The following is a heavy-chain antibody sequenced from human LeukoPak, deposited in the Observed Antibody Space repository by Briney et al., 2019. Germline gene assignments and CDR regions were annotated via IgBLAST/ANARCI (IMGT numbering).Heavy chain of an antibody. D-gene: IGHD2-2*02. CDR1: GGTFSSYA. CDR2: IIPIFGTA. V-gene: IGHV1-69*05. CDR3: ARLPKYCSSTSCYTGHYFDY. Sequence: ASVKVSCKASGGTFSSYAISWVRQAPGQGLEWMGGIIPIFGTANYAQKFQGRVTITTDESTSTAYMELSSLRSEDTAVYYCARLPKYCSSTSCYTGHYFDYRGQGTLVTVSS. J-gene: IGHJ4*02.